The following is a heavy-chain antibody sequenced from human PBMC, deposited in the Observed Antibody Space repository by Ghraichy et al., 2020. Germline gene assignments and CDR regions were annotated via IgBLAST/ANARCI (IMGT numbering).Heavy chain of an antibody. J-gene: IGHJ6*02. Sequence: ETLSLTCAVYGGSFSGYYWSWIRQPPGKGLEWIGEINNSGSTNYNPSLKSRVTISVDTSKNQFSLKLSSVTAADTAVYYCARAYYDSSGYYSYYYGMDVWGQGTTVTVSS. CDR3: ARAYYDSSGYYSYYYGMDV. D-gene: IGHD3-22*01. CDR1: GGSFSGYY. CDR2: INNSGST. V-gene: IGHV4-34*01.